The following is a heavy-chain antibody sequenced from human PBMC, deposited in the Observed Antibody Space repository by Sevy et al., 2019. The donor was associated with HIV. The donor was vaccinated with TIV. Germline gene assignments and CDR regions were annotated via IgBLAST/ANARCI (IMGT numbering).Heavy chain of an antibody. Sequence: GGSLRLSCAASGFTFDDYAMHWVRQAPGKGLEWVSLISWDGGSTYYADSVKGRFTISRDNSKNSLYLQMNSLRAEDTALYYCAKDSTAAAGVDDYFDYWGQGTLVTVSS. D-gene: IGHD6-13*01. CDR1: GFTFDDYA. V-gene: IGHV3-43D*04. J-gene: IGHJ4*02. CDR2: ISWDGGST. CDR3: AKDSTAAAGVDDYFDY.